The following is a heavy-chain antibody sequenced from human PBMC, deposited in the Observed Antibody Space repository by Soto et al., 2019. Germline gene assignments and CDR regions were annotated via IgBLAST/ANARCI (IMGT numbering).Heavy chain of an antibody. CDR2: INPSGGST. CDR1: GYTFTSYY. V-gene: IGHV1-46*01. D-gene: IGHD4-17*01. CDR3: ARDRTPTVVTPRSWFDP. J-gene: IGHJ5*02. Sequence: GASVKVSCKASGYTFTSYYMHWVRQAPGQGLEWMGIINPSGGSTGYAQKFQGRVTMTRDTSTSTVYMELSSLRSEDTAVYYCARDRTPTVVTPRSWFDPWGQGTLVTVSS.